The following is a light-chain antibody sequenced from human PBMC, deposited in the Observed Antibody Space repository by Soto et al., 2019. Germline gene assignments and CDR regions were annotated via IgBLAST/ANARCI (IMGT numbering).Light chain of an antibody. CDR1: NIGSKS. J-gene: IGLJ1*01. Sequence: SYELTQPPSVSVAPGQTASITCGGNNIGSKSVHWYQQKPGQAPVLVVFDDRDRPSGVPDRFSGSNSGHTATLTISRVEAGDEADYYCQVWDISSDPNYVFGTGTKPPS. CDR2: DDR. V-gene: IGLV3-21*02. CDR3: QVWDISSDPNYV.